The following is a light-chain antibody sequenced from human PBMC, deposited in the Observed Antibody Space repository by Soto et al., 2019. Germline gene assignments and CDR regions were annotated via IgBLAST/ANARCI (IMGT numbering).Light chain of an antibody. CDR1: SSDVVGYNY. CDR2: EVS. CDR3: SPYTSSSTRV. Sequence: QSALTQPASVSVSPGQSITISCTGTSSDVVGYNYVSWYQQHPGKAPKLMIYEVSNRPSGVSNRFSGSKSGNTASLTISGLQAEDEAAYYCSPYTSSSTRVFGTGTKVTVL. V-gene: IGLV2-14*01. J-gene: IGLJ1*01.